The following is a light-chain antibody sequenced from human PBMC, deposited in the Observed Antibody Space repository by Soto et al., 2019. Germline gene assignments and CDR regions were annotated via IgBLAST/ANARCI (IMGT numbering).Light chain of an antibody. CDR2: GAS. CDR1: QSVSIN. Sequence: EIVMTQSPATLSVSPGERATLSCRASQSVSINLAWYQQKPGQAPRLLIYGASSRATGIPARFSGSGSGTEFTLTISSLQSEDFAVYYCQQYNNWLTFGGGTNVEIK. CDR3: QQYNNWLT. J-gene: IGKJ4*01. V-gene: IGKV3-15*01.